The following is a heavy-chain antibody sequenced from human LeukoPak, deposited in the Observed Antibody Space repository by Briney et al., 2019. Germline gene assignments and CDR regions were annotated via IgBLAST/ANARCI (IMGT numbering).Heavy chain of an antibody. CDR1: GGSISSSSYY. CDR3: ARVRELATIYWFDP. CDR2: IYYSGST. J-gene: IGHJ5*02. Sequence: SETLSLTCTVSGGSISSSSYYWGWIRQPPGKGLEWIGSIYYSGSTYYNPSLKSRVTISVDTSKNQFSLKLSSVTAADTAVYYCARVRELATIYWFDPWGQGTLVTVSS. D-gene: IGHD5-24*01. V-gene: IGHV4-39*07.